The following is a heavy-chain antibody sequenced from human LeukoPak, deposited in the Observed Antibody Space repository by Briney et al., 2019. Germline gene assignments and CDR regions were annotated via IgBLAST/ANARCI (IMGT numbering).Heavy chain of an antibody. Sequence: SETLSLTCTVSGGSISSYYWSWIRQPPGKGLEWIGNIYYSGSTNYNPSLKSRVTISVDTSKNQFSLKLSSVTAADTAVYYCASLGRGGSGSYLHYYYYMDVWGKGTTVTISS. CDR1: GGSISSYY. D-gene: IGHD3-10*01. CDR3: ASLGRGGSGSYLHYYYYMDV. J-gene: IGHJ6*03. CDR2: IYYSGST. V-gene: IGHV4-59*01.